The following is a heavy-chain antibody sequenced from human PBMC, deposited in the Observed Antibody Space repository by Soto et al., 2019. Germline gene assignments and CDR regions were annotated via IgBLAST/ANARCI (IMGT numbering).Heavy chain of an antibody. D-gene: IGHD3-22*01. CDR2: IDYSGNA. V-gene: IGHV4-39*02. CDR3: VSDESSRWFSRFQQ. CDR1: GGSIISNTYY. J-gene: IGHJ1*01. Sequence: QLQLQESGPGLVKPSETLSLTCTVSGGSIISNTYYWGWIRQPPGEGLEWIGGIDYSGNAYYNPSLNSRVTLYMDTSKKYFYLEMTSVTAAGMCVYYCVSDESSRWFSRFQQWGQGTLVSV.